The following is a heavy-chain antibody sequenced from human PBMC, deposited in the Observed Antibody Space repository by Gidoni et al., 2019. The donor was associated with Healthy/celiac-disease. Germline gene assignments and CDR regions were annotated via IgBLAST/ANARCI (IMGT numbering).Heavy chain of an antibody. CDR1: GFTFSSYA. CDR3: AKRGHIFPY. J-gene: IGHJ4*02. CDR2: ICFSGGIT. V-gene: IGHV3-23*01. D-gene: IGHD2-21*01. Sequence: EVQLLESGGGLVQPGGSRRLSSAASGFTFSSYAMSWVRQAPGKGLEGVSAICFSGGITYYADSVKGRFTISRDNSKITLYLQMNSLSAEYPAVYSCAKRGHIFPYWGQGTLVTVSS.